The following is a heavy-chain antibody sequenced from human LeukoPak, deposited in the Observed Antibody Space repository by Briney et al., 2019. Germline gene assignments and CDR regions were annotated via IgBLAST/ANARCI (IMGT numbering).Heavy chain of an antibody. Sequence: ASVKVSCKASGYTFTSYGINWVRQATGQGLEWMGWMNPNSGNTGYAQKFQGRVTMTRNTSISTAYMELSSLRSEDTAVYYCARDAGEMATTPFDYWGQGTLVTVSS. CDR3: ARDAGEMATTPFDY. D-gene: IGHD5-24*01. V-gene: IGHV1-8*02. CDR1: GYTFTSYG. CDR2: MNPNSGNT. J-gene: IGHJ4*02.